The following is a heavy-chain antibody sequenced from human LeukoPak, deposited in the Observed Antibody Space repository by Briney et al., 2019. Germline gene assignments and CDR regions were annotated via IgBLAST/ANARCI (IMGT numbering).Heavy chain of an antibody. J-gene: IGHJ3*02. D-gene: IGHD3-16*01. CDR2: IHTDESST. CDR3: ASSPDSLGNFDI. Sequence: GGSLRLSCAASGFTFSSYWMHWVRQAPGKGLVWVSRIHTDESSTNYADSVKGRFTISRDNAKNTLYLQMNSLRAEDTAVYYCASSPDSLGNFDIWGQGTMVTVSS. CDR1: GFTFSSYW. V-gene: IGHV3-74*01.